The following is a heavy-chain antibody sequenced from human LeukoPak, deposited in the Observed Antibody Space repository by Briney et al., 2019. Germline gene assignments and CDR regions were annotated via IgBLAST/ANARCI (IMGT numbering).Heavy chain of an antibody. D-gene: IGHD2-15*01. CDR2: IKQDGSEK. Sequence: GGSLRLSCAASGFIFSTYWMGWVRQAPGKGLEWVANIKQDGSEKYYVDSVKGRFTISRDNAKNSLYLQMNSLRAEDTAVYYCARVGKYCSGGTCYLHYYGMDVWGQGTTVTVSS. CDR3: ARVGKYCSGGTCYLHYYGMDV. V-gene: IGHV3-7*01. CDR1: GFIFSTYW. J-gene: IGHJ6*02.